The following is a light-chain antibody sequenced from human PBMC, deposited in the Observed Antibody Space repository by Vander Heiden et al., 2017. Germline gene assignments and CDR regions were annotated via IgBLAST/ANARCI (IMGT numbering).Light chain of an antibody. CDR2: QDN. CDR3: QTWDTDSMI. V-gene: IGLV3-1*01. CDR1: KLGHKY. Sequence: SYDLTQPPSVSVSPGQTASITCSGAKLGHKYISWYQQRPGQSPVRLLYQDNKRPSGIPERFSGSNSGNTANLTISGTLSMDEADYYCQTWDTDSMIFGGGTKLTVL. J-gene: IGLJ2*01.